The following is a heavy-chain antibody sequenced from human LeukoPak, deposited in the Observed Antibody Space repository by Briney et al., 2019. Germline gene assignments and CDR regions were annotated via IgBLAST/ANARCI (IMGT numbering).Heavy chain of an antibody. CDR2: ISSSSSYI. CDR3: ARPRYYYASSGYPIGY. CDR1: GFNFSNYG. J-gene: IGHJ4*02. V-gene: IGHV3-21*01. D-gene: IGHD3-22*01. Sequence: GGSLRLSCAASGFNFSNYGMNWVRQAPGKGLEWVSSISSSSSYIYYADSVKGRFTISRDNAKNSLYLQMNSLRAEDTAVYYCARPRYYYASSGYPIGYWGQGTLVTVSS.